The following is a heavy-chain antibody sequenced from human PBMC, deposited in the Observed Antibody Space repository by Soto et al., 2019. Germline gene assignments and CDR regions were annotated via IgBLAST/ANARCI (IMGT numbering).Heavy chain of an antibody. CDR3: ARGGEVVTMIVALTAYYFDY. Sequence: QVQLVQSGAEVKKPGASVKVSCKASGYTFTSYYMHWVRQAPGQGLEWMGIINPSGGSTSYAQKCQGRVTMTRDRSTSTVYMELSSLRSEDTAVYYCARGGEVVTMIVALTAYYFDYWGQGTLVTVSS. V-gene: IGHV1-46*01. D-gene: IGHD3-22*01. CDR1: GYTFTSYY. J-gene: IGHJ4*02. CDR2: INPSGGST.